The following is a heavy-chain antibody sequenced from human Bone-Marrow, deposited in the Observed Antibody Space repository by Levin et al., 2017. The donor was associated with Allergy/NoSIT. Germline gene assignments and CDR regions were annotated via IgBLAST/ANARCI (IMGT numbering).Heavy chain of an antibody. Sequence: SCAASGFTFSSYGMHWVRQAPGKGLEWVAVISYDGSNKYYADSVKGRFTISRDNSKNTLYLQMNSLRAEDTAVYYCAKERVDYCGGDCFGNWFDPWGQGTLVTVSS. V-gene: IGHV3-30*18. CDR2: ISYDGSNK. CDR3: AKERVDYCGGDCFGNWFDP. D-gene: IGHD2-21*02. CDR1: GFTFSSYG. J-gene: IGHJ5*02.